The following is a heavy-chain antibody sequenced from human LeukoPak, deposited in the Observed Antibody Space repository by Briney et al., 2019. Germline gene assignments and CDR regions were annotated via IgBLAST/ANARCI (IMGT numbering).Heavy chain of an antibody. D-gene: IGHD6-13*01. J-gene: IGHJ6*02. CDR1: GYTFTGYY. Sequence: GAPVKVSCKASGYTFTGYYMHWVRQAPGQGLEWMGWINPTSGGTNYAQKFQGRVTMTRDTSISTAYMELSRLRSDDTAVYYCARDGGSSWYHYYYYGMDVWGQGTTVTVSS. CDR3: ARDGGSSWYHYYYYGMDV. V-gene: IGHV1-2*02. CDR2: INPTSGGT.